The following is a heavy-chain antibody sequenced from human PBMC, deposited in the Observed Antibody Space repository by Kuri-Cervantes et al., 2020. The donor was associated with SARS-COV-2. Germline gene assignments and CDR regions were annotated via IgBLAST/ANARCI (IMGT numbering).Heavy chain of an antibody. V-gene: IGHV3-33*08. CDR3: ATGAANSYMDV. CDR2: IWYDGKNE. CDR1: GFTFSAYA. D-gene: IGHD3-10*01. J-gene: IGHJ6*03. Sequence: GESLKISCAASGFTFSAYAIHWVRQAPGKGLEWVSVIWYDGKNEYYAGSVRGRFNISRDTSKNTVSLHMNSLRAEDTAMYYCATGAANSYMDVWGRGTTVTVSS.